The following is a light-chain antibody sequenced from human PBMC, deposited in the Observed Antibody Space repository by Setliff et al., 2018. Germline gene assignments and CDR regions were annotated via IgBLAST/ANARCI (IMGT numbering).Light chain of an antibody. CDR2: EVN. Sequence: QSVLTQPASVSGSPGQSITVSCTGTSSDIGNYNLVSWYQQHPGKAPKLIIYEVNKRPSGVSNRFSGSKSGNTASLTISGLQAEDEADYYCSSYAGSNTPYVFGTGTKVTVL. J-gene: IGLJ1*01. CDR1: SSDIGNYNL. CDR3: SSYAGSNTPYV. V-gene: IGLV2-23*02.